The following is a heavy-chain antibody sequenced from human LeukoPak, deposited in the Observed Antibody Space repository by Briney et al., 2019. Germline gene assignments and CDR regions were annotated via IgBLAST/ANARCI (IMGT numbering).Heavy chain of an antibody. D-gene: IGHD4-11*01. Sequence: PGGSLRLSCAASGFTFSRFWMSWVRKAPGQGLEWVANIKQDGRDKYYVDSVKGRFTISRDNAKNSLYLQMNSLRAEDTAVYYCARSTDTYSNYGSRYFQHWGQGTLVTVSS. J-gene: IGHJ1*01. CDR3: ARSTDTYSNYGSRYFQH. CDR2: IKQDGRDK. V-gene: IGHV3-7*03. CDR1: GFTFSRFW.